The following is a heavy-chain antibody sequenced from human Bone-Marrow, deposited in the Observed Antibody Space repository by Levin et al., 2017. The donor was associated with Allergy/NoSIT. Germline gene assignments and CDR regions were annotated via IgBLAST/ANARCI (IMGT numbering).Heavy chain of an antibody. D-gene: IGHD4-17*01. V-gene: IGHV3-30*02. CDR1: GFTFRNYG. Sequence: PGGSLRLSCVASGFTFRNYGMHWVRQTPDKGLEWVAFISYGASYTKYVDSVTGRFVISRDDSKNTLYLQMNGLNAEDTALYYCAAGGNDYGDYGLHYWGQGILVSVSS. CDR3: AAGGNDYGDYGLHY. CDR2: ISYGASYT. J-gene: IGHJ4*02.